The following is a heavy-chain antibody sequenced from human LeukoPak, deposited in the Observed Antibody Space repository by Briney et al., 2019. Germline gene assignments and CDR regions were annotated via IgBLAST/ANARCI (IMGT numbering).Heavy chain of an antibody. CDR1: GFTFDDYT. J-gene: IGHJ4*02. D-gene: IGHD3-10*01. Sequence: GGSPRLSYAASGFTFDDYTMHWVRQAPGKGLEWVSLISWDGGRSYHADSVKGRFTISRDNSKNSLYLQMNSLRTEDTALYYCAKDRHAGYYYGSGIGYWGQGTQVTVSS. CDR3: AKDRHAGYYYGSGIGY. V-gene: IGHV3-43*01. CDR2: ISWDGGRS.